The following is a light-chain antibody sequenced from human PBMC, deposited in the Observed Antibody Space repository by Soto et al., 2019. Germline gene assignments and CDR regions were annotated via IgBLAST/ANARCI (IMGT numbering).Light chain of an antibody. CDR2: EVS. CDR3: KSYTSRSTYV. J-gene: IGLJ1*01. CDR1: SSDVGGYNY. V-gene: IGLV2-14*01. Sequence: QSVLTQPASVSGSPGQSITISCTGTSSDVGGYNYVSWYQQHPGKAPTVMIYEVSNRPSGVSNRFSGSKSGNTASLTISGLLAEDEADYYCKSYTSRSTYVFGTGSKVTVL.